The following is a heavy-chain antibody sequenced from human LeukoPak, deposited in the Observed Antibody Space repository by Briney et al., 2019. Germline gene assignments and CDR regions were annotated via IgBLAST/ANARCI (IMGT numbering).Heavy chain of an antibody. V-gene: IGHV4-4*07. Sequence: SETLSLTCTVSGGSLSSYYWSWIRQPAGKGLEWIGRIYTSGSTNYNPSLKSRVTMSVDTSKNQFSLKLSSVTAADTAVYYCARDNTIAALNWFDPWGQGTLVTVSS. D-gene: IGHD6-13*01. CDR3: ARDNTIAALNWFDP. CDR2: IYTSGST. CDR1: GGSLSSYY. J-gene: IGHJ5*02.